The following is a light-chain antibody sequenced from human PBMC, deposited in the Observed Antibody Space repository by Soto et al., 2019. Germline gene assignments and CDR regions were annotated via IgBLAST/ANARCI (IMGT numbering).Light chain of an antibody. V-gene: IGLV2-8*01. CDR2: AVT. J-gene: IGLJ2*01. CDR1: SSDVGAYDR. CDR3: TSYGGRDDTI. Sequence: QSALTQPPSASGSPGQSVTISCTGTSSDVGAYDRVSWYQQHPGKPPKLIIYAVTDRTSGVPDRFSGSKSGNTASLTVSGLQAGDEADYYCTSYGGRDDTIFGGGTQLTVL.